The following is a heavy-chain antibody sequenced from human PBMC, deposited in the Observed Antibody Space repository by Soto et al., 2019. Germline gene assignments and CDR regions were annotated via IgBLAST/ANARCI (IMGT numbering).Heavy chain of an antibody. D-gene: IGHD1-26*01. V-gene: IGHV1-2*02. CDR2: INPNSGDT. CDR3: ARASVGYFDY. J-gene: IGHJ4*02. Sequence: ASVKVSCKASGYIFTGYYMHWVRQAPGQGLEWMGWINPNSGDTKYAQKFQGRVIMTRDTSISTASVELSSLTSDDTAVYYCARASVGYFDYWGQGTLVTVSS. CDR1: GYIFTGYY.